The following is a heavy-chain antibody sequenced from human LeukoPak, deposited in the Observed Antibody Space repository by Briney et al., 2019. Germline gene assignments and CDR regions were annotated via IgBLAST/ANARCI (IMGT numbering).Heavy chain of an antibody. CDR1: GFTFSSYS. D-gene: IGHD5-24*01. CDR3: ARDRRAITPNWFDP. Sequence: PGGSLRLSCAASGFTFSSYSMNWVRQAPGKGLEWVSYISSSSSTIYYADSVKGRFTISRDNAKNSLYLQMNSLRAEDTAVYYCARDRRAITPNWFDPWGQGTLVTVSS. J-gene: IGHJ5*02. CDR2: ISSSSSTI. V-gene: IGHV3-48*01.